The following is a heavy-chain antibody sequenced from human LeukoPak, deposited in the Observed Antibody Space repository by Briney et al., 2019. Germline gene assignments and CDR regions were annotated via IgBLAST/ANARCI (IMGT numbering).Heavy chain of an antibody. V-gene: IGHV3-7*01. J-gene: IGHJ4*02. D-gene: IGHD3-22*01. CDR2: IKKDGSEK. CDR3: ARDLDTYDSSGP. CDR1: GFTLSSHW. Sequence: PGGSLRLSCAASGFTLSSHWMAWVRQAPGKGLEWVANIKKDGSEKNYVDSVKGRFTISRDNAKNSLYLQMNSLRAEDTAVYYCARDLDTYDSSGPWDQGTLVTVSS.